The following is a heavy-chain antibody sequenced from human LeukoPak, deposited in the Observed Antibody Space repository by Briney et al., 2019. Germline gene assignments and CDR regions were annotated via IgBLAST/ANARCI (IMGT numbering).Heavy chain of an antibody. CDR2: ISYDGSNE. J-gene: IGHJ4*02. V-gene: IGHV3-30*18. CDR3: AKSRVRGAYYFDY. D-gene: IGHD3-10*02. Sequence: QPGGSLRLSCAASGFTFRTYGMNWVRQAPGKGLEWVAIISYDGSNEDYADSVKGRFTISRDNSKNTLYLQMNSLRAEDSAVYYCAKSRVRGAYYFDYWGQGTLVTVSS. CDR1: GFTFRTYG.